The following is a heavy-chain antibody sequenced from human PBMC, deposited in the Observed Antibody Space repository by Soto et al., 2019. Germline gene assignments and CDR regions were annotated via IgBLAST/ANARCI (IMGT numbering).Heavy chain of an antibody. CDR1: GFTFSSYS. D-gene: IGHD6-19*01. J-gene: IGHJ4*02. CDR3: ARDSVAGSRYFDY. Sequence: GGSLRLSCAASGFTFSSYSMNWVRQAPGKGLEWVSSISSSSSYIYYADSVKGRFTISRDNAKSSLYLQMNSLRAEDTAVYYCARDSVAGSRYFDYWGQGTLVTVSS. V-gene: IGHV3-21*01. CDR2: ISSSSSYI.